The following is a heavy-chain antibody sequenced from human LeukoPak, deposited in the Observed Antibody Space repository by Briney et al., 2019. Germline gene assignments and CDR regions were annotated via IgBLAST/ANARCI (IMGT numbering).Heavy chain of an antibody. CDR2: ISTYNGKT. J-gene: IGHJ4*02. CDR3: ARDHGTTQPYYLDS. Sequence: ASVKVSCKASGYTFSNYGISWVRQAPGQGLEWMGWISTYNGKTNYAQNFHGRVTMTTDISTTTVYMELRSLTSDDTAVYYCARDHGTTQPYYLDSWGQGSLVTVSS. V-gene: IGHV1-18*01. D-gene: IGHD1-14*01. CDR1: GYTFSNYG.